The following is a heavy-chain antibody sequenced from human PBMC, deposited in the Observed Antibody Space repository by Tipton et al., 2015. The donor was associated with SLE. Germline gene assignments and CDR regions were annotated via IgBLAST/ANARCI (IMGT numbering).Heavy chain of an antibody. V-gene: IGHV4-59*01. CDR3: ARGTFIDR. Sequence: TLSLTCTVSGGSIGSYYWSWIRQPPGKGLEWIGYIHDSGTTNYNPSLKSRVAISLDTSKNQFSLKLSSVTAADTALYYCARGTFIDRRGQGTLVTVSS. CDR2: IHDSGTT. CDR1: GGSIGSYY. D-gene: IGHD3-16*02. J-gene: IGHJ4*02.